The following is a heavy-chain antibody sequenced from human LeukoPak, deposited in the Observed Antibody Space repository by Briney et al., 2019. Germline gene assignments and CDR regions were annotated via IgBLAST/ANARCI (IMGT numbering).Heavy chain of an antibody. Sequence: GASVKVSCKVSGGTLTELSTHWVRQAPGKGLEWMGGFDPEHGEMIYAQKLQGRVTMTEDRSTDTAYMELSSLRSEDTAVYYCATGGPWDLLKYWGQGTLVTVSS. CDR1: GGTLTELS. CDR2: FDPEHGEM. D-gene: IGHD3-9*01. CDR3: ATGGPWDLLKY. V-gene: IGHV1-24*01. J-gene: IGHJ4*02.